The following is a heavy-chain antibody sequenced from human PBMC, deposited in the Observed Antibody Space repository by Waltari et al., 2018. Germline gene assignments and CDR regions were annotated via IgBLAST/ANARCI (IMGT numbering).Heavy chain of an antibody. Sequence: EVQLVESGGDFVKHGGSLRLSCSVSGFSFSIAWMNWVTRDTGMGWVRQDPGNGLEWVGRIKSQTDGGTTDYAAPVKGRFTILRDESRNPLYLQMNSLKTEDTAVYYCARDAGLGGFDFWGQGTPVTVSS. D-gene: IGHD3-9*01. V-gene: IGHV3-15*01. J-gene: IGHJ5*01. CDR1: GFSFSIAW. CDR3: ARDAGLGGFDF. CDR2: IKSQTDGGTT.